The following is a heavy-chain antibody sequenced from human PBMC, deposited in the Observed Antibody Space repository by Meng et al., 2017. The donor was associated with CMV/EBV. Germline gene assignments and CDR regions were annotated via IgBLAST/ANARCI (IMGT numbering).Heavy chain of an antibody. CDR1: YY. CDR2: INPNSGDT. CDR3: ARDRILGGGYGAYEKAKDNFDH. J-gene: IGHJ4*02. D-gene: IGHD5-12*01. Sequence: YYIHWVRQAPGQGLEWMGWINPNSGDTNYAQKFQGRVTMTGDTSISTAYVQLSRLRSDDTAVYYCARDRILGGGYGAYEKAKDNFDHWGQGTLVTVSS. V-gene: IGHV1-2*02.